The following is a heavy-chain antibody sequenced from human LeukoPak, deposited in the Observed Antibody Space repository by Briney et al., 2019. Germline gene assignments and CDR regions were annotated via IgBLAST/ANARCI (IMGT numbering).Heavy chain of an antibody. CDR2: VNHSGST. CDR1: GGSFSGYY. J-gene: IGHJ6*03. Sequence: SETLSLTCAVYGGSFSGYYWSWIRQPPGKGLEWIGEVNHSGSTNYNPSLKSRVTISVDTSKNQFSLKLSSVTAADTAVYYCARGDITGTTRYYMDVWGEGTTVTVSS. D-gene: IGHD1-7*01. V-gene: IGHV4-34*01. CDR3: ARGDITGTTRYYMDV.